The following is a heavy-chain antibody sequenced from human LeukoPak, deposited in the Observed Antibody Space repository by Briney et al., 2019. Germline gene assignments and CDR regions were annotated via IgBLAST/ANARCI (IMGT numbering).Heavy chain of an antibody. J-gene: IGHJ4*02. CDR3: ARENHGSFDY. CDR1: GFSFSTYY. CDR2: ISSSSTYI. V-gene: IGHV3-21*01. Sequence: GGSLRLSCAASGFSFSTYYVNWVRQAPGKGLEWVSCISSSSTYIYYADSVRGRFAIPRDNAKNSLYLQMNSLRAGDTAVYYCARENHGSFDYWGQGSLVTVSS. D-gene: IGHD1-14*01.